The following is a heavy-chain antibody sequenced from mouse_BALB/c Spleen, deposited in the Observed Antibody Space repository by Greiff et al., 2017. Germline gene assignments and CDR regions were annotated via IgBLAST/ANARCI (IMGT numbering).Heavy chain of an antibody. Sequence: DVKLVESGGGLVQPGGSRKLSCAASGFTFSSFGMHWVRQAPEKGLEWVAYISSGSSTIYYADTVKGRFTISRDNPKNTLFLQMTSLRSEDTAMYYCAHMPTRNDAMDYWGQGTSVTVSS. CDR3: AHMPTRNDAMDY. CDR2: ISSGSSTI. D-gene: IGHD6-5*01. J-gene: IGHJ4*01. V-gene: IGHV5-17*02. CDR1: GFTFSSFG.